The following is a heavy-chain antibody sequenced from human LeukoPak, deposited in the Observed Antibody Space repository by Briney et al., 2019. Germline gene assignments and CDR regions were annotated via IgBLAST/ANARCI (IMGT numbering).Heavy chain of an antibody. Sequence: GGSLRLSCAVSGFTFSSYAMSWVRQAPGKGLEWVSGITGSGGSTYYADSVKGRFITSRDNSKNTLYLQMSSLRAEDTAIYYCAKDTSTRWYSSTPLPGDYWGQGTLVTVSS. D-gene: IGHD6-13*01. CDR1: GFTFSSYA. V-gene: IGHV3-23*01. J-gene: IGHJ4*02. CDR3: AKDTSTRWYSSTPLPGDY. CDR2: ITGSGGST.